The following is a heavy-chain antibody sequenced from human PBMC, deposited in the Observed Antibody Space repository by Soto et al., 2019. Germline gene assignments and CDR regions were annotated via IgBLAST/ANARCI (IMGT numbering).Heavy chain of an antibody. CDR3: ASTSVSSSGGFDP. D-gene: IGHD6-6*01. CDR1: GGSISSSNW. V-gene: IGHV4-4*02. CDR2: IYHSGST. J-gene: IGHJ5*02. Sequence: PSETLSLTCAVSGGSISSSNWWSWVRQPPGKGLEWIGEIYHSGSTNYNPSLKSRVTISVDKSKNQFSLKLSSVTAADTAVYYCASTSVSSSGGFDPWGQGTMVTSPQ.